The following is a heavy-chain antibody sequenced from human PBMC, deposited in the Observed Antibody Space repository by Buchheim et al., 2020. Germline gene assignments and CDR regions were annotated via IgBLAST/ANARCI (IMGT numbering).Heavy chain of an antibody. CDR1: GFTFSSHW. Sequence: EVQLVESGGGLVQPGGSLRLSCAASGFTFSSHWMQWVRQGPGEGLVWVSRISGDGSGITYADSVRGRFTISRDNAKSTLYPQMNSLRAEDTAVYYCGRVTLGATGLDSWGQGT. V-gene: IGHV3-74*01. J-gene: IGHJ4*02. CDR2: ISGDGSGI. CDR3: GRVTLGATGLDS. D-gene: IGHD1-26*01.